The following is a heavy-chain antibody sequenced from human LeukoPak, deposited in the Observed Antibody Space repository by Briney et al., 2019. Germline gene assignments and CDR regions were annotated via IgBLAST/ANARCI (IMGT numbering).Heavy chain of an antibody. CDR3: ARDYYDSSGAFDY. CDR2: IYHSGST. Sequence: SETLSLTCTVSGYSISSGYYWGWIRQPPGKGLEWIGSIYHSGSTYYNASLKSRVTISVDTSKNQFSLKLSSVTAADTAVYYCARDYYDSSGAFDYWGQGSLVTVSS. D-gene: IGHD3-22*01. V-gene: IGHV4-38-2*02. CDR1: GYSISSGYY. J-gene: IGHJ4*02.